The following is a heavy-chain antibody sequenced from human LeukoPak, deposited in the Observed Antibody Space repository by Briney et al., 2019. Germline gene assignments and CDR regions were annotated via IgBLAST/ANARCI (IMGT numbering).Heavy chain of an antibody. CDR3: ATLRVVVTATGLDY. Sequence: GGSLRLSCAASGFTFSTYSMNWVRQAPGKGLEWVSYISSSSSTIYYADSVEGRFTISRDNAKNSLYLQMNSLRDEDTAVYYCATLRVVVTATGLDYWGQGILVTVSS. J-gene: IGHJ4*02. V-gene: IGHV3-48*02. D-gene: IGHD2-21*02. CDR1: GFTFSTYS. CDR2: ISSSSSTI.